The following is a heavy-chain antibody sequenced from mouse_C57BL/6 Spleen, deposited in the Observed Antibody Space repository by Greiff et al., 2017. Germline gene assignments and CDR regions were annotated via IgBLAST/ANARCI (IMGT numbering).Heavy chain of an antibody. CDR1: GYTFTSYW. J-gene: IGHJ4*01. V-gene: IGHV1-53*01. CDR3: ARWGYYAMDY. Sequence: VQLQQPGTELVKPGASVTLSCKASGYTFTSYWMHWVKQRPGQGLEWLGNINPSNGGTNYTGTFKSKATLTVDKSSSTAYMQLSSLTSEDSAVYYCARWGYYAMDYWGQGTSVTVSS. CDR2: INPSNGGT.